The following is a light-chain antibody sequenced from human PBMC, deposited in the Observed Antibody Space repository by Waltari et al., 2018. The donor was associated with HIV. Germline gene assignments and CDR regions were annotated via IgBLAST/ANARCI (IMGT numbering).Light chain of an antibody. V-gene: IGLV1-40*01. J-gene: IGLJ2*01. CDR3: QSYDSSLV. Sequence: QSVLTQPPSVSGAPGQRLTISCTGSSSNIGAGSDVHWYQQIAGAAPQLLNYGDNNRPSGVPDRCSGSKSGTSASLAITGLQAEDAADYYCQSYDSSLVFGGGTKLTV. CDR1: SSNIGAGSD. CDR2: GDN.